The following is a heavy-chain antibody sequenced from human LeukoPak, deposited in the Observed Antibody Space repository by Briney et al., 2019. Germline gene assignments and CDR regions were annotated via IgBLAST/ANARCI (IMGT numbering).Heavy chain of an antibody. J-gene: IGHJ4*02. V-gene: IGHV3-7*03. D-gene: IGHD3-22*01. CDR1: EFTFSSYW. CDR3: ATPLDYYDSSGYHQGGD. CDR2: IKQDGSKK. Sequence: GGSLRLTCAASEFTFSSYWMTWVRQAPGKGLEWVANIKQDGSKKNYVDSVKGRFTISRDNAKNSLYLQMNSLRAEDTAVYYCATPLDYYDSSGYHQGGDWGQGTLVTVSS.